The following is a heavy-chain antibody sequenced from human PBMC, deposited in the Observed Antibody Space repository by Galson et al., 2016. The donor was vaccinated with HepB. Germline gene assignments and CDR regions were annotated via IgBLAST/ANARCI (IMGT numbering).Heavy chain of an antibody. CDR3: ASLYSSSSNYYYGMDV. V-gene: IGHV3-48*01. D-gene: IGHD6-6*01. CDR1: GFTFSSYS. Sequence: SLRLSCAASGFTFSSYSMNWVRQAPGKGLEWVSYISSSSSTIYYADSVKGRFTISRDNAKNSLYLQMNSLRAEDTAVYYCASLYSSSSNYYYGMDVWAQGTTVTVSS. CDR2: ISSSSSTI. J-gene: IGHJ6*02.